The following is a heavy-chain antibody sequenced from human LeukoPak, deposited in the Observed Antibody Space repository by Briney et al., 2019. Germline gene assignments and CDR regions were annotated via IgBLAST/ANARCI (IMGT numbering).Heavy chain of an antibody. CDR3: ARERAGAFDI. J-gene: IGHJ3*02. CDR2: IYYSGST. CDR1: GGSIRSGDYY. V-gene: IGHV4-30-4*01. Sequence: SETLSLTCTVSGGSIRSGDYYWSWIRQPPGKGLEWIGYIYYSGSTQYNPSLKSRVTISVDTSKNQFSLRLSSVTAADTAVYYCARERAGAFDIWGQGTMVTVSS.